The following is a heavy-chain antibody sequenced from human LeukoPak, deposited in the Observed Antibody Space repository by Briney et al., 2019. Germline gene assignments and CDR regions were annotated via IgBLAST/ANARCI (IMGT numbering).Heavy chain of an antibody. Sequence: GGSLRLSCAASGFTFSGSAMHWVRQASGKGLEWVGRIRSKANSYATAYAASVKGRFTISRDDSKNTAYLQMNSLKTEDTAVYYCTRPITMVRGVQVLEYFQHWGQGTLVTVSS. V-gene: IGHV3-73*01. CDR1: GFTFSGSA. CDR3: TRPITMVRGVQVLEYFQH. CDR2: IRSKANSYAT. D-gene: IGHD3-10*01. J-gene: IGHJ1*01.